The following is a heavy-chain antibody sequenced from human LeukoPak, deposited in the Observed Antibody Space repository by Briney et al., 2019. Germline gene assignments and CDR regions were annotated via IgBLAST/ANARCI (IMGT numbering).Heavy chain of an antibody. J-gene: IGHJ4*02. D-gene: IGHD3-22*01. V-gene: IGHV1-18*01. CDR3: ARNYDRRPFDY. CDR1: GYSFTSYG. Sequence: KISCKGSGYSFTSYGISWVRQAPGQGLEWMGWINAYNGNTNYAQNLQDRVTMTTDTSTSTAYMELRSLRSDDTALYYCARNYDRRPFDYWGQGTLVTVSS. CDR2: INAYNGNT.